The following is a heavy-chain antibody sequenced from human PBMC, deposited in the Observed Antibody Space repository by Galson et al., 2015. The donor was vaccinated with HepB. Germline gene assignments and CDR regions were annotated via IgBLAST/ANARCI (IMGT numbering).Heavy chain of an antibody. Sequence: SVKVSCKASGYTFTSYYMHWVRQAPGQGLEWMGIINPSGGSTSYAQKFQGRVTMTRDTSTGTVYMELSSLRSEDTAVYYCARGYCSGGSCYSFDYWGQGTLVTVSS. CDR1: GYTFTSYY. D-gene: IGHD2-15*01. V-gene: IGHV1-46*01. J-gene: IGHJ4*02. CDR3: ARGYCSGGSCYSFDY. CDR2: INPSGGST.